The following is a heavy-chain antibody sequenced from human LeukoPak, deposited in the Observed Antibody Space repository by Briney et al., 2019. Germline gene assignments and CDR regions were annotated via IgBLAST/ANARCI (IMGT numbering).Heavy chain of an antibody. Sequence: GESLKISCKGSGYSFTSYWIGWVRQMPGEGLEWMGIIYPGDSDTRYSPSFQGQVTISADKSISTAYLQWSSLKVSDTAMYYCARPIAAAGTGCWAFDIWGQGTMVTVSS. CDR3: ARPIAAAGTGCWAFDI. CDR1: GYSFTSYW. D-gene: IGHD6-13*01. CDR2: IYPGDSDT. V-gene: IGHV5-51*01. J-gene: IGHJ3*02.